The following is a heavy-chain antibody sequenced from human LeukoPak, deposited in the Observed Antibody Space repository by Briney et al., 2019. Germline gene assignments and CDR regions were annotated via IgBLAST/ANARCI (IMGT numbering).Heavy chain of an antibody. V-gene: IGHV1-2*04. Sequence: ASVKVSCKASGYTFTGYYMHWVRQAPGQGLEWMGWISPNSGGTNYAQKFQGWVTMTRDTSISTAYMELSRLRSDDTAVYYCARVGYYESSGYYEYWGQGTLVTVSS. CDR3: ARVGYYESSGYYEY. J-gene: IGHJ4*02. CDR2: ISPNSGGT. D-gene: IGHD3-22*01. CDR1: GYTFTGYY.